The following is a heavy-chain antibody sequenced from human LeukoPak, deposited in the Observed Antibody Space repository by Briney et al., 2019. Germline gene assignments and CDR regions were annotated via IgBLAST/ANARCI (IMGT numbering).Heavy chain of an antibody. CDR3: ARDVLTPPYNWFDP. D-gene: IGHD4/OR15-4a*01. CDR1: GGSISSYY. V-gene: IGHV4-59*01. CDR2: IYYSGST. J-gene: IGHJ5*02. Sequence: PSETLFLTCTVSGGSISSYYWSWIRQPPGKGLEWIGYIYYSGSTNYNPSLKSRVTISVDTSKNQFSLKLSSVTAADTAVYYCARDVLTPPYNWFDPWGQGTLVTVSS.